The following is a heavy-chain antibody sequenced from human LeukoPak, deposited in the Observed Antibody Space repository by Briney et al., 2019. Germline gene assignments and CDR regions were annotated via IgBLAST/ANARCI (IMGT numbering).Heavy chain of an antibody. V-gene: IGHV4-34*01. CDR1: GGSFSGYY. CDR2: INHSGST. J-gene: IGHJ4*02. Sequence: SETLSLTCAVYGGSFSGYYWSWIRQPPGKGLGWIGEINHSGSTNYNPSLKSRVTISVDTSKNQFSLKLSSVTAADTAVYNCSPASLYCSSTSCYLPPTVNYFDYWGQGTLVTVSS. CDR3: SPASLYCSSTSCYLPPTVNYFDY. D-gene: IGHD2-2*01.